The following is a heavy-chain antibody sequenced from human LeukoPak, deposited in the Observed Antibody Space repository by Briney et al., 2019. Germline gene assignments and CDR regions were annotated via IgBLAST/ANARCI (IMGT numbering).Heavy chain of an antibody. J-gene: IGHJ4*02. CDR1: GYSISSGYY. D-gene: IGHD3-10*01. CDR3: ARRYYYGPSMPSYFDY. V-gene: IGHV4-38-2*01. CDR2: IYHSGST. Sequence: SETLSLTCAVSGYSISSGYYWGWSRPPRGKGVEWIGSIYHSGSTYYNPSLKRRVTISVDTSKNQFSLKLSSVTAADTAVYYCARRYYYGPSMPSYFDYWGQGTLVTVSS.